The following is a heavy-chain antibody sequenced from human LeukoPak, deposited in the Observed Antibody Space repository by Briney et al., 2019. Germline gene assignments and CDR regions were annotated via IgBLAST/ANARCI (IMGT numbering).Heavy chain of an antibody. V-gene: IGHV4-61*01. CDR2: IYYSGST. Sequence: SGTLSLTCTVSGYSISSGYYWGWIRQPPGKGLEWIGYIYYSGSTNYNPSLKSRVTISVDTSKNQFSLRLSSVTAADTAVYYCAREKLDSAFDPWGQGTLVTVSS. D-gene: IGHD3/OR15-3a*01. CDR1: GYSISSGYY. CDR3: AREKLDSAFDP. J-gene: IGHJ5*02.